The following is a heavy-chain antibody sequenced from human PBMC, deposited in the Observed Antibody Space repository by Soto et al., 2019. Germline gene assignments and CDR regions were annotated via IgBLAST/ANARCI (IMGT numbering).Heavy chain of an antibody. J-gene: IGHJ6*03. D-gene: IGHD3-10*01. CDR2: IGTAGDT. Sequence: EVQLVESGGGLVQPGGSLRLSCAASGFTFSSYDMHWVRQATGKGLEWVSAIGTAGDTYYPGSVKGRFTISRENAKNSLYLQMNSLRAGDTAVYYCARGGVELGEYYYYYYMYVWGKGTTVTVSS. CDR1: GFTFSSYD. CDR3: ARGGVELGEYYYYYYMYV. V-gene: IGHV3-13*01.